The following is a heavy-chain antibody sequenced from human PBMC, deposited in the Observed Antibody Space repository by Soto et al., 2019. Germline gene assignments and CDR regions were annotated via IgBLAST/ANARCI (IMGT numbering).Heavy chain of an antibody. CDR3: AKTQSIVVVPAASLDY. CDR1: GFTFSSYG. J-gene: IGHJ4*02. D-gene: IGHD2-2*01. V-gene: IGHV3-30*18. Sequence: QVQLVESGGGVVQPGRSLRLSCAASGFTFSSYGMHWVRQAPGKGLEWVAVISYDGSNKYYADSVKGRFTISRDNSKNTLYLQMNSLRAEDTGVYYCAKTQSIVVVPAASLDYWVEGTLVTVSS. CDR2: ISYDGSNK.